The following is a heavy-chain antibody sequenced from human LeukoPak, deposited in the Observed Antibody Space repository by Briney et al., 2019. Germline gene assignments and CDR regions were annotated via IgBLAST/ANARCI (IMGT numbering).Heavy chain of an antibody. Sequence: SETLSLTCTVSGYSISSGYYWGWIRPPPGKGLEWIGSIYHSGSTYYNPSLKSRVTISVDTSKNQFSLKLSSVTAADTAVYYCARVTAAAGPFDYWGQGTLVTVSS. J-gene: IGHJ4*02. D-gene: IGHD6-13*01. CDR3: ARVTAAAGPFDY. CDR2: IYHSGST. CDR1: GYSISSGYY. V-gene: IGHV4-38-2*02.